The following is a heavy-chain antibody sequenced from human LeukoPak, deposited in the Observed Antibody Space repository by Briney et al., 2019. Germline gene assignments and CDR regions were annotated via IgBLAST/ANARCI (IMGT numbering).Heavy chain of an antibody. CDR2: IYYSGST. CDR3: ARGPPDCSGTSCYAFDAFDI. Sequence: TSETLSLTCTVSGGSISSTSYYWGWIRQPPGKGLEYIGSIYYSGSTYYNPSPKSRVTISVDTSKNQFSLKLSSVTAADTAVYYCARGPPDCSGTSCYAFDAFDIWGQGTMVTVSS. J-gene: IGHJ3*02. CDR1: GGSISSTSYY. D-gene: IGHD2-2*01. V-gene: IGHV4-39*07.